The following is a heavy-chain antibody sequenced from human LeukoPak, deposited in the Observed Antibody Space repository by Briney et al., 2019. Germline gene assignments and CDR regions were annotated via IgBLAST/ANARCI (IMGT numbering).Heavy chain of an antibody. CDR2: INHSGST. CDR3: ARDLRRAVAGHYYYYGMDV. CDR1: GGSFSGYY. J-gene: IGHJ6*04. V-gene: IGHV4-34*01. Sequence: ASETLSLTCAVYGGSFSGYYWSWIRQPPGKGLEWIGEINHSGSTNYNPSLKSRVTVSVDTSKNQFSLKLSSVTAADTAVYYCARDLRRAVAGHYYYYGMDVWGKGTTVTVSS. D-gene: IGHD6-19*01.